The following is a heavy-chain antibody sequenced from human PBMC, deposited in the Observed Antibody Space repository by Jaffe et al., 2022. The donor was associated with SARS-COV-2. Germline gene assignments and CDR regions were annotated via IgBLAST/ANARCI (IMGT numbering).Heavy chain of an antibody. Sequence: QLQLQESGPGLVKPSETLSLTCTVSGGSISSSSYYWGWIRQPPGKGLEWIGSIYYSGSTYYNPSLKSRVTISVDTSKNQFSLKLSSVTAADTAVYYCARPSRGVVAANRDAFDIWGQGTMVTVSS. D-gene: IGHD2-15*01. CDR2: IYYSGST. CDR3: ARPSRGVVAANRDAFDI. CDR1: GGSISSSSYY. V-gene: IGHV4-39*01. J-gene: IGHJ3*02.